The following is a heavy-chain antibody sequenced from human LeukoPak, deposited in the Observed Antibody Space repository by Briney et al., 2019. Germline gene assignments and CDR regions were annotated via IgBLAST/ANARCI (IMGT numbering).Heavy chain of an antibody. CDR2: IIPIFGTA. V-gene: IGHV1-69*13. CDR3: ARGVGATDLDY. D-gene: IGHD1-26*01. CDR1: GGTFSSYA. Sequence: VASVKVSCKASGGTFSSYAISWVRQAPGQGLEWMGGIIPIFGTANYAQKFQGRVTITADESTSTAYMELSSLRSEDTAVYYCARGVGATDLDYWGQGTLVTVSS. J-gene: IGHJ4*02.